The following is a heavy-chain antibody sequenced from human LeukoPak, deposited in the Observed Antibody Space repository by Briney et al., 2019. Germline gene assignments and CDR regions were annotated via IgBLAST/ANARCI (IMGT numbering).Heavy chain of an antibody. J-gene: IGHJ4*02. CDR3: ARFSWGCSTASCYLTN. CDR2: IYYTGTT. CDR1: GGSLSGHY. D-gene: IGHD2-2*01. Sequence: SETLSLTCTVGGGSLSGHYWGWVRQPPGKGLELVGHIYYTGTTFYNPSLNRRVTITLDTSRNQFSLRLTSVIAADTAVYYCARFSWGCSTASCYLTNWGQGALVTVSS. V-gene: IGHV4-59*11.